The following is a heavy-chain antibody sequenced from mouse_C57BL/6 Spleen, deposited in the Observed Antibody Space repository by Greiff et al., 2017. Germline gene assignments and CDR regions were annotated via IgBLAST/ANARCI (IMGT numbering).Heavy chain of an antibody. Sequence: EVQLVESGGGLVKPGGSLKLSCAASGFTFGDYGMHWVRQAPEKGLEWVAYISSGSSTIYYADTVKGRFTISRDNAKNTLFLQMTSLRSEDTAMYYCARGYYGSSYSYWYFDVWGTGTTVTVSS. CDR3: ARGYYGSSYSYWYFDV. CDR2: ISSGSSTI. J-gene: IGHJ1*03. D-gene: IGHD1-1*01. V-gene: IGHV5-17*01. CDR1: GFTFGDYG.